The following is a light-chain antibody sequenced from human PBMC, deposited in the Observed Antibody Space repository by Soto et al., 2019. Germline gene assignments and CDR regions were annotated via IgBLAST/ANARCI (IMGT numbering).Light chain of an antibody. CDR3: SSYTSSSTPYV. CDR1: SSDVGGYNY. Sequence: QSALTQPASVSGSPGQSITISCTGTSSDVGGYNYVSWYQQHPGKAPKLMIYEVSNRPSGVSNRFSGPKSGNTAFLTISGLQAEDEADYYCSSYTSSSTPYVFGTGTKVTVL. CDR2: EVS. V-gene: IGLV2-14*01. J-gene: IGLJ1*01.